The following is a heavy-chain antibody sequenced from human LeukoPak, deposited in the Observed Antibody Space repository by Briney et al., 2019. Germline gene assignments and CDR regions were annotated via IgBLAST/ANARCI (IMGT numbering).Heavy chain of an antibody. CDR3: ARDIRERYCSSTSCPRGFDP. V-gene: IGHV4-4*07. D-gene: IGHD2-2*01. Sequence: PSETLSLTCTVSGGSISSYYWSWIRQPAGKGLGWIGRIYTSGSTNYNPSLKSRVTMSVDTSKNQFSLKLSSVTAADTAVYYCARDIRERYCSSTSCPRGFDPWGQGTLVTVSS. J-gene: IGHJ5*02. CDR1: GGSISSYY. CDR2: IYTSGST.